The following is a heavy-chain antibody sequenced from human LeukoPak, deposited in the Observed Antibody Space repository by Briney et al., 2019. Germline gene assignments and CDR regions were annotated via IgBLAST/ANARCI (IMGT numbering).Heavy chain of an antibody. D-gene: IGHD6-19*01. Sequence: ASVKVSCKASGYXFTGYYIHWVRQAPGQGPEWMGWINPNSGGTNYAQKFQGRVTMTRDTSISTAYMELSRLRSDDTAVYYCARDREPLSGWTPDFDYWGQGTLVTVSS. V-gene: IGHV1-2*02. CDR3: ARDREPLSGWTPDFDY. CDR1: GYXFTGYY. CDR2: INPNSGGT. J-gene: IGHJ4*02.